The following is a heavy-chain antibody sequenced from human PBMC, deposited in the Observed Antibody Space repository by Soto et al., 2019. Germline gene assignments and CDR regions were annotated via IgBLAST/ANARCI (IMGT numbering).Heavy chain of an antibody. D-gene: IGHD3-22*01. Sequence: QVQLVESGGGLVKPGGSLRLSCAASGFTFSDYYMSWIRQAPGKGLEWVSYISSSSSYTNYADSVKGRFTISRDNAKNSLYRQMNSLRAEDTALYYCARALVTYYYDSSGWYFDLWGRGTLVTVSS. CDR2: ISSSSSYT. V-gene: IGHV3-11*05. CDR3: ARALVTYYYDSSGWYFDL. CDR1: GFTFSDYY. J-gene: IGHJ2*01.